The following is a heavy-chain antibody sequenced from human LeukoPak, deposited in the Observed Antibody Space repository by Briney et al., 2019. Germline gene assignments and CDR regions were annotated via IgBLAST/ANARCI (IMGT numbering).Heavy chain of an antibody. CDR1: GGSISSRNYY. J-gene: IGHJ5*02. CDR2: IYYSGST. V-gene: IGHV4-39*07. Sequence: SETLSLTCTVSGGSISSRNYYWGWIRQPPGKGLEWIGNIYYSGSTYYNPSLKSRVTISLDTSKNQFSLKLTSVTAADTAVYYCASVRGYSSGWYASGFDPWGQGTLVTVSS. D-gene: IGHD6-19*01. CDR3: ASVRGYSSGWYASGFDP.